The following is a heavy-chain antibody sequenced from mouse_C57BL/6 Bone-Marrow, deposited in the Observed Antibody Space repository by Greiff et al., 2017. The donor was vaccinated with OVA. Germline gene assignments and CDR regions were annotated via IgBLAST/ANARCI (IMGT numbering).Heavy chain of an antibody. V-gene: IGHV1-15*01. J-gene: IGHJ2*01. CDR2: IDPETGGT. D-gene: IGHD3-2*02. CDR1: GYTFTDYE. Sequence: QVQLKESGAELVRPGASVTLSCKASGYTFTDYEMHWVKQTPVHGLEWIGAIDPETGGTAYNQKFKGKAILTADKSSSTAYMELRSLTSKDSAVYYCTGGYERDYWGQGTTLTVSS. CDR3: TGGYERDY.